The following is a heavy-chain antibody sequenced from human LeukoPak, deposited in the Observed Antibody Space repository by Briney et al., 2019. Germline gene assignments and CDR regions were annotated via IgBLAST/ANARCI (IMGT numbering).Heavy chain of an antibody. V-gene: IGHV4-4*09. D-gene: IGHD5-12*01. CDR2: IYASGST. Sequence: SDTLSLTCTVSGGSISSYYWSWIRQPPPKGLEWIGYIYASGSTNYNPSLKSRVTIPIDTSKNQFSLSLSSVTAADTAVYYCARRGTWQGYDYWGQGTLVTVCS. J-gene: IGHJ4*02. CDR3: ARRGTWQGYDY. CDR1: GGSISSYY.